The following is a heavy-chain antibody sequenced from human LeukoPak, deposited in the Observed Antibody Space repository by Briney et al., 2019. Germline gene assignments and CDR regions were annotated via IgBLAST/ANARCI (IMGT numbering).Heavy chain of an antibody. Sequence: SETLSLTCSLSGGSISSGYWSWIRQPPGKGLEWIAYIYNSGRSNYNPSLKSRVTISLDTSKNQFSLKLSSVTAADTAVYYCAGGSGASWFDPWGQGTLVTVSS. CDR3: AGGSGASWFDP. J-gene: IGHJ5*02. CDR2: IYNSGRS. CDR1: GGSISSGY. D-gene: IGHD2-8*02. V-gene: IGHV4-59*01.